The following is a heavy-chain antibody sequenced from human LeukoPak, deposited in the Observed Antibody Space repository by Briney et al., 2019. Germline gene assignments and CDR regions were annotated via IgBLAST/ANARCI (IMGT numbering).Heavy chain of an antibody. CDR2: INPSGGST. CDR3: ARTTGTYFFDY. CDR1: GYTFSSFY. D-gene: IGHD1-1*01. J-gene: IGHJ4*02. V-gene: IGHV1-46*01. Sequence: ASVKVSCKASGYTFSSFYIQWLRQAPGQGLDWMGTINPSGGSTNDALKFQDRVTITRDMFTATVYLEMGSLKSDETAIYYCARTTGTYFFDYWGQGTLVTVSS.